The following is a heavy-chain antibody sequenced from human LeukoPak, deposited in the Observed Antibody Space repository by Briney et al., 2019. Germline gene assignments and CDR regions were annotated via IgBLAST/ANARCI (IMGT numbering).Heavy chain of an antibody. D-gene: IGHD6-13*01. CDR2: IYYSGST. V-gene: IGHV4-59*12. CDR1: GGSISSYY. J-gene: IGHJ4*02. Sequence: PSETLSLTCTVSGGSISSYYWSWIRQPPGKGLEGIGYIYYSGSTNYNPSLKSRVTMSVDTSKNQFSLKLSSVTAADTAVYYCARDVVAAAGTWDYWGQGTLVTVSS. CDR3: ARDVVAAAGTWDY.